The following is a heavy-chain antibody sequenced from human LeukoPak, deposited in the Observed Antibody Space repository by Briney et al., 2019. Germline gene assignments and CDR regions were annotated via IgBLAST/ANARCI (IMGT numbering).Heavy chain of an antibody. D-gene: IGHD3-22*01. CDR2: INDSGSI. CDR3: ATRGYYYVSDY. Sequence: SETLSLTCAVYGGSFSGYYWIWIRQSPGKGLEWIGEINDSGSINYNPSLKSRVTISVDAYKNQFSLKLSYVTAADTAVYYCATRGYYYVSDYWGQGTLVTVSS. V-gene: IGHV4-34*01. J-gene: IGHJ4*02. CDR1: GGSFSGYY.